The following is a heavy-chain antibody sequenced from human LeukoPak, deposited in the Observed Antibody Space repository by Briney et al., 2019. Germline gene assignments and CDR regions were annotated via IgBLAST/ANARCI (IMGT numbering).Heavy chain of an antibody. D-gene: IGHD2-15*01. Sequence: SETLSLTCTVSGGSISSYYWSWIRQPPGKGLEWIGYIYYSGSTNYNPSLKSRVTISADTSTNQFSLKLSSVTAADTAVYYCAAYNCSGGSCYWAYWGQGTLVTVSS. CDR2: IYYSGST. J-gene: IGHJ4*02. V-gene: IGHV4-59*01. CDR3: AAYNCSGGSCYWAY. CDR1: GGSISSYY.